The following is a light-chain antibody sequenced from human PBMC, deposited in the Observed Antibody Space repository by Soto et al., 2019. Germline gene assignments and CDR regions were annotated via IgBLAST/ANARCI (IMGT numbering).Light chain of an antibody. Sequence: QSVLTQPPSVSGAPGQRVTISCTGSSSNLGAGYDVHWYQLPPGTAPKLLIYGNRNRPSGVPDRFSGSKSGTSASLAITGLQAEDEADYYCQSYDNSLGVCYVFGTGTKVTVL. J-gene: IGLJ1*01. V-gene: IGLV1-40*01. CDR1: SSNLGAGYD. CDR3: QSYDNSLGVCYV. CDR2: GNR.